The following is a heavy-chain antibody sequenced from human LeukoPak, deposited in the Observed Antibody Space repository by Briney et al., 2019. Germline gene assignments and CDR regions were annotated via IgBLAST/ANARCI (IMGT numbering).Heavy chain of an antibody. V-gene: IGHV3-11*06. CDR3: ARSLISAVIGMDV. J-gene: IGHJ6*02. CDR2: ISGGSTYT. Sequence: GGSLRLSCAGSGFTFKDYYLNWIRQAPGKGLEWVSYISGGSTYTNYANSVKGRFTISRDNARNSLFLQMNSLTAEDTAIYYCARSLISAVIGMDVWGQGTAVTVSS. CDR1: GFTFKDYY. D-gene: IGHD3-3*01.